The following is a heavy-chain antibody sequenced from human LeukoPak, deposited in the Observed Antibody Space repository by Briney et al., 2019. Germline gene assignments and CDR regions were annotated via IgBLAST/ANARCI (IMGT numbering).Heavy chain of an antibody. V-gene: IGHV3-11*06. CDR3: ARSLISAVIGMDV. J-gene: IGHJ6*02. CDR2: ISGGSTYT. Sequence: GGSLRLSCAGSGFTFKDYYLNWIRQAPGKGLEWVSYISGGSTYTNYANSVKGRFTISRDNARNSLFLQMNSLTAEDTAIYYCARSLISAVIGMDVWGQGTAVTVSS. CDR1: GFTFKDYY. D-gene: IGHD3-3*01.